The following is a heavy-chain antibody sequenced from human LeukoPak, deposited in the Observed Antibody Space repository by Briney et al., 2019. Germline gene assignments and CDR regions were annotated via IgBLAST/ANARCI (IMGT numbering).Heavy chain of an antibody. D-gene: IGHD3-3*01. CDR2: IYYSGST. CDR1: GGSISSYY. CDR3: ARVTNFWSGYPRPGYFDY. J-gene: IGHJ4*02. V-gene: IGHV4-59*01. Sequence: SETLSLTCTVSGGSISSYYWSWIRQPPGEGLEWIGYIYYSGSTNYNPSLKSRVTISVDTSKNQFSLKLSSVTAADTAVYYCARVTNFWSGYPRPGYFDYWGQGTLVTVSS.